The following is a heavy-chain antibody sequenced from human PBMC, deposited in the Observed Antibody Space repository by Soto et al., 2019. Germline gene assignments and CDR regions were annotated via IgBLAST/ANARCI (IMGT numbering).Heavy chain of an antibody. V-gene: IGHV4-61*01. J-gene: IGHJ4*02. Sequence: QVQLQESGPGLVKPSETLSLTCAVSGDSVSNDNYYWSWIRQPPGKGLEWIGYIYYSGTTNYNSYLKSRLRLSVDMSKNQFSLKLASVTAADTAVYFCARSQRGITAFTFDYWGQGALVTVSS. CDR3: ARSQRGITAFTFDY. D-gene: IGHD3-16*01. CDR1: GDSVSNDNYY. CDR2: IYYSGTT.